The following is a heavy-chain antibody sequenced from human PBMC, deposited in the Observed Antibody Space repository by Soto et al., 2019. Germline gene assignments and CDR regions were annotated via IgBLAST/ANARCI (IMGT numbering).Heavy chain of an antibody. Sequence: PSETLSLTCTVSGVSISSYYWSWIRQPPGKGLEWIGYIYYSGSTNYNPSLKSRVTISVDTSKNQFSLKLSSVTAADTAVYYCARWPESSGWYYVGYYGMDVWGQGTTVTVSS. CDR3: ARWPESSGWYYVGYYGMDV. V-gene: IGHV4-59*01. J-gene: IGHJ6*02. CDR2: IYYSGST. D-gene: IGHD6-19*01. CDR1: GVSISSYY.